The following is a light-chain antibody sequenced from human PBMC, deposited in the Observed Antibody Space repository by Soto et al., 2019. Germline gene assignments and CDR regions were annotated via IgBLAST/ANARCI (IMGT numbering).Light chain of an antibody. CDR1: QSVTSKY. V-gene: IGKV3-20*01. CDR3: QQYGTSPLTWT. Sequence: EIVLTQSPGTLSFSPGDRATLSCRASQSVTSKYLAWYQQKPGQAPRLLIYFTSSRATGVPDRFSGSGSGTDFTLTISRLEPEDVAVYFCQQYGTSPLTWTLGQGTKVDIK. J-gene: IGKJ1*01. CDR2: FTS.